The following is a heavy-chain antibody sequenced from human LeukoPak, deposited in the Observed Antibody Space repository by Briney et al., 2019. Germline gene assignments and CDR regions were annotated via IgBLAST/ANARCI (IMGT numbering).Heavy chain of an antibody. CDR3: VLFYAGRPNY. Sequence: ASVKVSCKASGYTFTGYYMHWVRQAPGQGLEWMGIIDPRSGSTTYAQKFQGRVTITRDTSTTTVFMEMSSLNSEDTAIYNCVLFYAGRPNYWGQGTLVTVSS. CDR1: GYTFTGYY. V-gene: IGHV1-46*01. CDR2: IDPRSGST. J-gene: IGHJ4*02. D-gene: IGHD1-1*01.